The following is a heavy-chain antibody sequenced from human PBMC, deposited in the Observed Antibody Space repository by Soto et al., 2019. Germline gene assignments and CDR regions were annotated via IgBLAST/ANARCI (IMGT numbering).Heavy chain of an antibody. V-gene: IGHV1-46*01. J-gene: IGHJ6*02. Sequence: ASVKVSCKASGYTFTSYYMHWVRQAPGQGLEWMGIINPSGGSTSYAQKFQGRVTMTRDTSTSTVHMELSSLRSEDTAVYYCARAYYYGSGSYLYYYYGLDVPGQGTTVTVSS. D-gene: IGHD3-10*01. CDR3: ARAYYYGSGSYLYYYYGLDV. CDR2: INPSGGST. CDR1: GYTFTSYY.